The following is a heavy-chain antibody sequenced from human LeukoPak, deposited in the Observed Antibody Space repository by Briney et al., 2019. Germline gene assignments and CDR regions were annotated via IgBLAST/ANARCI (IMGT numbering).Heavy chain of an antibody. V-gene: IGHV3-23*01. Sequence: GGSLRLSCAVSGFTVSGNYMSWVRQAPGKGLEWVSAISGRGGSTDYADSVKGRFTISRDNSKNTLYLQMNSLRAEDTAVYYCARSITMIVDWFDPWGQGTLVTVSS. CDR2: ISGRGGST. D-gene: IGHD3-22*01. CDR3: ARSITMIVDWFDP. CDR1: GFTVSGNY. J-gene: IGHJ5*02.